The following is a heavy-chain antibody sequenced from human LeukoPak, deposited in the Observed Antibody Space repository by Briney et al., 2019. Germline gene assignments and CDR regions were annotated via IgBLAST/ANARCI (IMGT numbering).Heavy chain of an antibody. Sequence: PSETLSLTCTVSGGSISSYYWSWIRQPAGKGLEWIGRIYTSGSTNYNPSLKSRVTMSVDTSKNQFSLKLSSVTAADTAVYYCARGSPYYYDSSGYFRDWGQGTLVTVSS. CDR1: GGSISSYY. CDR2: IYTSGST. D-gene: IGHD3-22*01. J-gene: IGHJ4*02. CDR3: ARGSPYYYDSSGYFRD. V-gene: IGHV4-4*07.